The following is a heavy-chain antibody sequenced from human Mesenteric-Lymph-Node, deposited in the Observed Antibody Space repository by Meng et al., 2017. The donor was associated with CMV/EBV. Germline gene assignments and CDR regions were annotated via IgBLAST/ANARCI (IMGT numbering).Heavy chain of an antibody. CDR3: ARDKLGDDAFDI. D-gene: IGHD1-26*01. J-gene: IGHJ3*02. Sequence: GESLKISCAASGFTFSDYYMSWIRQAPGKGLEWVSYISSSGSNIYYADSMKGRFTISRDNAKTSLYLQMNSLRAEDTAVYYCARDKLGDDAFDIWGQGTKVTVSS. CDR1: GFTFSDYY. V-gene: IGHV3-11*01. CDR2: ISSSGSNI.